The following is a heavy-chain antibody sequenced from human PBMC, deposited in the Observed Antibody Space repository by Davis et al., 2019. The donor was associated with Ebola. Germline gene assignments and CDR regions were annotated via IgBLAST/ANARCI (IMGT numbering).Heavy chain of an antibody. CDR1: GFTFSSYG. J-gene: IGHJ4*02. Sequence: PGGSLRLSCAASGFTFSSYGMHWVRQAPGKGLEWVAVISYDGSNKYYADSVKGRFTISRDNSKNTLYLQMNSLRADDTAVYYCAKTTPHWDYFDNWGQGTLVTVSS. CDR3: AKTTPHWDYFDN. V-gene: IGHV3-30*18. CDR2: ISYDGSNK. D-gene: IGHD1-14*01.